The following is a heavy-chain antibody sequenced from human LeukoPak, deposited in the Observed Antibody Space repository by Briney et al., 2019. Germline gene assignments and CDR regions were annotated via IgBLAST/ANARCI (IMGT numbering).Heavy chain of an antibody. CDR2: IYYSGST. D-gene: IGHD2-15*01. V-gene: IGHV4-59*08. CDR3: ARQGVVVVAATPLIPDY. J-gene: IGHJ4*02. CDR1: GGSISNFY. Sequence: SETLSLTCTVSGGSISNFYWSWIRQPPGRGLEWIGYIYYSGSTNYNPSLKSRVTISVDTSKNQFSLKLSSVTAADTAVYYCARQGVVVVAATPLIPDYWGQGTLVTVSS.